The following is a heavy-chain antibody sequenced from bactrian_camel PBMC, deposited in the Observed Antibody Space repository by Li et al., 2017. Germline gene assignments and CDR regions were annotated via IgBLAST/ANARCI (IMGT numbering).Heavy chain of an antibody. CDR2: INSGGCDT. CDR1: GFTFSIYW. V-gene: IGHV3S1*01. J-gene: IGHJ4*01. D-gene: IGHD6*01. Sequence: HVQLVESGGGLVQPGGSLRLSCGASGFTFSIYWMYWVRQAPGKGLEWVSGINSGGCDTYYSEAVKGRFTTSRDNAKNTVYLQLNSLKTEDTAMYYCAKGYGRSWRSGYEKIDTETQGTQVTVS.